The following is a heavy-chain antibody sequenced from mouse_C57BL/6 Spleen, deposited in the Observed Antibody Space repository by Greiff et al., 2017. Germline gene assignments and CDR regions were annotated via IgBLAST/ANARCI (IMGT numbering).Heavy chain of an antibody. J-gene: IGHJ3*01. CDR3: AKSGTAQATTLFAY. CDR2: IWRGGST. Sequence: VQLKESGPGLVQPSQSLSITCTVSGFSLTSYGVHWVRQSPGKGLEWLGVIWRGGSTDYNAAFMSRLSITKDNSKSQVFFKMNSLQADDTAIYYCAKSGTAQATTLFAYWGQGTLVTVSA. CDR1: GFSLTSYG. D-gene: IGHD3-2*02. V-gene: IGHV2-5*01.